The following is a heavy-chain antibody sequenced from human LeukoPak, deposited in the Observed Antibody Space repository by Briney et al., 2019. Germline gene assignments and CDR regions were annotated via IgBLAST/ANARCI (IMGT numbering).Heavy chain of an antibody. CDR1: GFTFSSYA. V-gene: IGHV3-23*01. J-gene: IGHJ5*01. Sequence: GGSLRLSCAASGFTFSSYAMSWVRQAPGKGLEWVSSISGSTGSTYYADSVKGRSTISRDSSKNTLYLQMNSLRVDDTAVYYCAKQTSASPEYNWFDSWGQGTLVTVSS. CDR3: AKQTSASPEYNWFDS. CDR2: ISGSTGST. D-gene: IGHD3-16*01.